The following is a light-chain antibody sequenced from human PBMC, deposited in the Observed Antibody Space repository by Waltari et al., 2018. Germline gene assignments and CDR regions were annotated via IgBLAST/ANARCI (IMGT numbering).Light chain of an antibody. J-gene: IGKJ1*01. Sequence: TVVTQSPASLSVSPGDRATLSCRTSQTIGFSLAWYQQKPGQAPRLLIDHASTRATGIPDRFSGSGSESDFTLTISSLQSEDVAVYYCQQYNNWPPGTFGQGTKVEI. CDR1: QTIGFS. CDR3: QQYNNWPPGT. CDR2: HAS. V-gene: IGKV3-15*01.